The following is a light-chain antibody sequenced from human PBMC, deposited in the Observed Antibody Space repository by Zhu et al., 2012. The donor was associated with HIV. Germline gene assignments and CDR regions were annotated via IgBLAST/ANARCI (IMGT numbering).Light chain of an antibody. J-gene: IGKJ1*01. CDR2: GGI. CDR3: QQYGSSPRT. V-gene: IGKV3-15*01. CDR1: QSVSNN. Sequence: EIVLTQSPATLSVSPGERATLSCTASQSVSNNLAWYQKKPGQAPRLLLYGGITRATGIPARFSGSGSGTEFTLTITSMQSEDFAVYYCQQYGSSPRTFGQGTKVEIK.